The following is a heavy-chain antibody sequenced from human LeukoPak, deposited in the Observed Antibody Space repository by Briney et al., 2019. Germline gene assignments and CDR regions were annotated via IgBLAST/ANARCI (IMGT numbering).Heavy chain of an antibody. CDR1: GFTFSSYG. J-gene: IGHJ4*02. CDR2: ISSSSSYI. Sequence: GGSLRLSCAASGFTFSSYGMHWVRQAPGKGLEWASSISSSSSYIYYADSVKGRFTISRDNAKNSLYLQMNSLRAEDTAVYYCARLITMVRAAHFDYWGQGTLVTVSS. D-gene: IGHD3-10*01. CDR3: ARLITMVRAAHFDY. V-gene: IGHV3-21*01.